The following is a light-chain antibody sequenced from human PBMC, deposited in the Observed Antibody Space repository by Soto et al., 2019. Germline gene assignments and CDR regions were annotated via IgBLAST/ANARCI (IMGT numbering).Light chain of an antibody. CDR2: GAS. Sequence: EIVLTQSPGTLSLSPGERATLSCRASQSVGSNYLAWYQQKPGQAPRLLIYGASSGATGIPDRFSGGGSGTDFTLTISRLEPEDFAVYYCQQYNYSPWTYGQGTKGDIK. CDR3: QQYNYSPWT. J-gene: IGKJ1*01. CDR1: QSVGSNY. V-gene: IGKV3-20*01.